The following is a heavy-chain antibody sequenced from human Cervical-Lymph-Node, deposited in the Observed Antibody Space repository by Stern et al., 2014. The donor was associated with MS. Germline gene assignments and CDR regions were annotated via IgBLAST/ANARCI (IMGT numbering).Heavy chain of an antibody. Sequence: QVQLVQSGPGLVKPSETLSLTCTVSGGSITNYYWSWIRQPPGKGLEWIGYIYYSGSTNYNPSLKSRVTISVDTSKNQFSLKLSSVTAADTAVYYCARDSTAWSPSFDYWGQGTLVTVSS. V-gene: IGHV4-59*01. J-gene: IGHJ4*02. D-gene: IGHD1-1*01. CDR2: IYYSGST. CDR1: GGSITNYY. CDR3: ARDSTAWSPSFDY.